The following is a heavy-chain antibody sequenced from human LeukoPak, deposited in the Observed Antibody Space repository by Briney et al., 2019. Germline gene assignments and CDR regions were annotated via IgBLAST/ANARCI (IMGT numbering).Heavy chain of an antibody. Sequence: GGSLRLSCAASGFTFSSYGMHWVRQAPGKGLEWVAFIRYDGSNKYYADSVKGRFTISRDNSKNTLYLQMNSLRAEDTAVYYCANGGDGRGYSGYDYVDFDYWGQGTLVTVSS. CDR1: GFTFSSYG. CDR2: IRYDGSNK. V-gene: IGHV3-30*02. CDR3: ANGGDGRGYSGYDYVDFDY. D-gene: IGHD5-12*01. J-gene: IGHJ4*02.